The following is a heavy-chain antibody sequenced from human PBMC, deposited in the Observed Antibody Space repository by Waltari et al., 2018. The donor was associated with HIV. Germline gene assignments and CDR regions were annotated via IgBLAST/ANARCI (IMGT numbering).Heavy chain of an antibody. CDR3: TRLNYHFDF. CDR2: IKFDGDEK. Sequence: EVRLVESGGGLVQPGGSLRLSCVASGFTFDNYWMSWVRQAPGKGLEGVANIKFDGDEKNYVDSVKGRFTISRDDGKNSLYLQMNSLRAEDTAVYYCTRLNYHFDFWGRGTLVAVSS. D-gene: IGHD3-10*01. V-gene: IGHV3-7*01. CDR1: GFTFDNYW. J-gene: IGHJ4*02.